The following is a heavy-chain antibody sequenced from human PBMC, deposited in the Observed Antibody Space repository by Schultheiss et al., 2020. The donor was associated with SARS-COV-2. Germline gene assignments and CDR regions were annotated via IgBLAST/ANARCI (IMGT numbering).Heavy chain of an antibody. CDR2: IYYSGST. J-gene: IGHJ3*02. V-gene: IGHV4-34*09. D-gene: IGHD1-7*01. Sequence: SETLSLTCAVYGGSFSGYYWSWIRQPPGKGLEWIGYIYYSGSTYYNPSLESRVTISVDTSKNQFSLQLSSVTAADTAVYYCARGPGRELLTRDAFDIWGQGTMVTVSS. CDR3: ARGPGRELLTRDAFDI. CDR1: GGSFSGYY.